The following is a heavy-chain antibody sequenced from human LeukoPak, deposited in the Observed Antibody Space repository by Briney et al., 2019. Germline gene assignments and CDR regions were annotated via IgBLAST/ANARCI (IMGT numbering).Heavy chain of an antibody. J-gene: IGHJ4*02. V-gene: IGHV3-33*01. CDR2: IWFDGSNK. D-gene: IGHD6-6*01. CDR3: ARADSSSSRLDC. CDR1: GFIFSNDA. Sequence: GGSLRLSCAASGFIFSNDAMHWVRQAPGKGLEWVAFIWFDGSNKHYADSVKGRFTISRDNSEDTLYLQMNSLRAEDTAVYFCARADSSSSRLDCWGQGTLVTVSS.